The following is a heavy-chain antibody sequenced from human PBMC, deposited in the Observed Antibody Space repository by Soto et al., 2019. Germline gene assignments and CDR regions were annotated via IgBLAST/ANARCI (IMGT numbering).Heavy chain of an antibody. J-gene: IGHJ4*02. D-gene: IGHD2-15*01. CDR1: GFTFNSYW. CDR3: ARPSGYCSGGSCFPFNS. CDR2: IKQDESQK. V-gene: IGHV3-7*01. Sequence: PGGSLRLSCAASGFTFNSYWMSWVRQAPGKGLEWVANIKQDESQKYFLDSVKGLFTISRENAKISLCLQMNSLRAEDMAVFYCARPSGYCSGGSCFPFNSWGQGTLVTVS.